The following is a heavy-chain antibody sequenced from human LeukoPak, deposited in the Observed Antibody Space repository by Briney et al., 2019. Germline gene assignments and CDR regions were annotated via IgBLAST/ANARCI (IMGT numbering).Heavy chain of an antibody. CDR3: AKDTASYDFWSGYYGNYYYYGMDV. CDR1: GFTFSSYG. J-gene: IGHJ6*02. D-gene: IGHD3-3*01. CDR2: ISYDGSNK. Sequence: GGSLRLSCAASGFTFSSYGMHWVRQAPGKGLEWVAVISYDGSNKYYADSVKGRFAISRDNSKNTLYLQMNSLGAEDTAVYYCAKDTASYDFWSGYYGNYYYYGMDVWGQGTTVTVSS. V-gene: IGHV3-30*18.